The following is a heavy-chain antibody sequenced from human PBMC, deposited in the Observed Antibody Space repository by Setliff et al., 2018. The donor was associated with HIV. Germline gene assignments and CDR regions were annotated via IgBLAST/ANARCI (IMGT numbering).Heavy chain of an antibody. CDR2: IHYSGSS. CDR3: ARETIRSGHPSEAGFDF. Sequence: SETLSLTCTVSGGSISGYYWSWVRQPPEKRLELIGFIHYSGSSDYNPSLKSRITISVDMSRNQFSLVLSSVTAADTAVYYCARETIRSGHPSEAGFDFWGQGALVTV. CDR1: GGSISGYY. V-gene: IGHV4-59*01. D-gene: IGHD6-19*01. J-gene: IGHJ4*02.